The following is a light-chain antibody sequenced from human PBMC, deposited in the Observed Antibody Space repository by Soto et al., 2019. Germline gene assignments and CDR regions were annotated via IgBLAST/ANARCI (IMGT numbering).Light chain of an antibody. V-gene: IGLV1-40*01. CDR1: SSNIGAGYV. J-gene: IGLJ2*01. CDR2: GNS. CDR3: QSYDSSLSGSV. Sequence: QSVLTQPPSVSGATGQRVTISCTGSSSNIGAGYVVHWYQQLPGTAPKLLIYGNSNRPSGVPDRFSGSKSGTSASLAITGLQAEDEADYYCQSYDSSLSGSVFGGGTKLTV.